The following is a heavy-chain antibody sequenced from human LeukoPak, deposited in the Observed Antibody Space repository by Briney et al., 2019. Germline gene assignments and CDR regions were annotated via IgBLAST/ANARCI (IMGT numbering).Heavy chain of an antibody. V-gene: IGHV1-46*01. CDR1: GGTFSSYA. Sequence: GASVKVSCKASGGTFSSYAISWVRQAPGQGLEWMGIINPSGGSTSYAQKFQGRVTVTRDTSTSTVYMALSSLRSEDTAVYYCARSREMATISGPPDYWGQGTLVTVSS. CDR3: ARSREMATISGPPDY. J-gene: IGHJ4*02. D-gene: IGHD5-24*01. CDR2: INPSGGST.